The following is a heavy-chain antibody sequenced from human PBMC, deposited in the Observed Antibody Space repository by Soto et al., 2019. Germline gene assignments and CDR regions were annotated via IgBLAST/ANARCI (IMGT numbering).Heavy chain of an antibody. CDR1: GFTFSSYA. CDR2: ISGSGGST. Sequence: GGSLRLSCAASGFTFSSYAMSWVRQAPGKGLEWVSAISGSGGSTYYADSVKGRFTISRDNSKNTLYLQMNSLRAEDTAVYYCATDGLRITDYFDYWGQGTLVTVSS. J-gene: IGHJ4*02. V-gene: IGHV3-23*01. D-gene: IGHD1-20*01. CDR3: ATDGLRITDYFDY.